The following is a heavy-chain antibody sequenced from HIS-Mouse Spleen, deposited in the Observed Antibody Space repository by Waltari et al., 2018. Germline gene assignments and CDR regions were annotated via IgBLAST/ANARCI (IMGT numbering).Heavy chain of an antibody. CDR3: ARARKEQWLNFDY. Sequence: QVQLQQWGAGLLKPSETLSLTCAVYGGSFSGYYWSWIRQPPGKGLEWIGEINHSGSTNYSPSLKSRVTISVDTSKNQFSLKLSSVTAADTAVYYCARARKEQWLNFDYWGQGTLVTVSS. CDR1: GGSFSGYY. D-gene: IGHD6-19*01. CDR2: INHSGST. J-gene: IGHJ4*02. V-gene: IGHV4-34*01.